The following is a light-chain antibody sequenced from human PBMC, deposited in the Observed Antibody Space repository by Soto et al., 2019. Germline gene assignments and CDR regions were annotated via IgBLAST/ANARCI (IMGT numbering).Light chain of an antibody. Sequence: QSALTQPASVSGSPGQSITISCTVTSSDVGGYNYVSWYQQHPGKAPKLMIYEVSNRPSGVSNRFSGSKSGNTVSLTISGLQAEDEADYYCSSYTSSSTLYVFGTGTKVTVL. CDR2: EVS. J-gene: IGLJ1*01. V-gene: IGLV2-14*01. CDR3: SSYTSSSTLYV. CDR1: SSDVGGYNY.